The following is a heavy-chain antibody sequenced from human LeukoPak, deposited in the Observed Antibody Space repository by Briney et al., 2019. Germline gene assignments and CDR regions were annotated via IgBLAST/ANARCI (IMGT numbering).Heavy chain of an antibody. Sequence: ASVKVSCKASGYTFTSYGISWVRQAPRQGLEWMGWISAYNGNTNYAQKLQGRVTMTTDTSTSTAYMELRSLRSDDTAVYYCARGYYYDSSGYYQDYWGQGTLVTVSS. J-gene: IGHJ4*02. CDR1: GYTFTSYG. CDR2: ISAYNGNT. D-gene: IGHD3-22*01. V-gene: IGHV1-18*01. CDR3: ARGYYYDSSGYYQDY.